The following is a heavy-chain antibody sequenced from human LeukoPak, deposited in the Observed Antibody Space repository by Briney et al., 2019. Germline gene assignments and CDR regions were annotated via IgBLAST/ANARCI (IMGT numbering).Heavy chain of an antibody. V-gene: IGHV1-46*01. CDR3: ASGYCSGGSCGTYSDY. D-gene: IGHD2-15*01. CDR2: INPSGGST. Sequence: ASVKVSCKASGYTFTSYYMHWVRQAPGQGLEWMGIINPSGGSTSYAQKFQGRVTMTRDTSTSTVYMELSSLRSEDTAVYYCASGYCSGGSCGTYSDYWGQGTLVTVSS. J-gene: IGHJ4*02. CDR1: GYTFTSYY.